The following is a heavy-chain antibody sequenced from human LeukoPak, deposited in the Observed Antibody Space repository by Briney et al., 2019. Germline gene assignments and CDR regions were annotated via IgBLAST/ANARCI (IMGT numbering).Heavy chain of an antibody. CDR1: GNYW. D-gene: IGHD2/OR15-2a*01. CDR3: VSFYETY. CDR2: INSDGSWT. J-gene: IGHJ4*02. V-gene: IGHV3-74*01. Sequence: GGSLRLSCAASGNYWMHWVRQAPGKGLVWVSRINSDGSWTSYADSVKGRFTISKDNAKNTVYLQMNSLRAEDTAVYYCVSFYETYWGRGTLVTVSS.